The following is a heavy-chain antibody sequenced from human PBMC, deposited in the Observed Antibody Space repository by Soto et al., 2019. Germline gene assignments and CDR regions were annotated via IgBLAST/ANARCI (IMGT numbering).Heavy chain of an antibody. Sequence: EVQLLESGGGLVQPGGSLRLSCAASGFTFSSYAMSWVRQAPGKGLEWVSAISGSGGSTYYADSVKGRFTISRDNSKNTLYLKMNSLRAEDTAVYYCAKDRGGVGGYYNWFDPWGQGTLVTVSS. D-gene: IGHD3-10*01. CDR2: ISGSGGST. CDR3: AKDRGGVGGYYNWFDP. CDR1: GFTFSSYA. J-gene: IGHJ5*02. V-gene: IGHV3-23*01.